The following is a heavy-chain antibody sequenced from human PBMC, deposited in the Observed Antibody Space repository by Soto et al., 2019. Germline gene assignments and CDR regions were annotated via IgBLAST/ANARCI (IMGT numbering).Heavy chain of an antibody. Sequence: PGGSLRLSCAASGFTFSSYGMHWVRQAPGKGLEWVAVIWYDGSNKYYADSVKGRFTISRDNSKNALYLQMNSLRAEDTAVYYCARDFRHCSSTSCQTVNWFDPWGQGTLVTVSS. CDR2: IWYDGSNK. J-gene: IGHJ5*02. V-gene: IGHV3-33*01. CDR1: GFTFSSYG. CDR3: ARDFRHCSSTSCQTVNWFDP. D-gene: IGHD2-2*01.